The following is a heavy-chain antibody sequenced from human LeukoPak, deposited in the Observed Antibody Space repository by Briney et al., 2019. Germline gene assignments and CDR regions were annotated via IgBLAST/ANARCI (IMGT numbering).Heavy chain of an antibody. D-gene: IGHD2-15*01. CDR1: GFTFCSYG. Sequence: GGSLRLSCAASGFTFCSYGMHWVRQAQGKGLEGGAVISYDGSNKYYTDSVKGRFTISRDNSKNTLYLQMNSLRAEDRAVYYCAKDRQAGARASPIDYWGQGTLVTVSS. V-gene: IGHV3-30*18. J-gene: IGHJ4*02. CDR2: ISYDGSNK. CDR3: AKDRQAGARASPIDY.